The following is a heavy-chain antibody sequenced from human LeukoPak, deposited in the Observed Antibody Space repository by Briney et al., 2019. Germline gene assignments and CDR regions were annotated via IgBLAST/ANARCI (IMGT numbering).Heavy chain of an antibody. CDR3: ASTPPSYSSSFIPDY. D-gene: IGHD6-13*01. J-gene: IGHJ4*02. Sequence: GGSLRLSCAASGFTFSSYEMNWVRRAPGKGLEWVSYISSSGSTIYYADSVKGRFTISRDNAKNSLYLQMNSLRAEDTAVYYCASTPPSYSSSFIPDYWGQGTLVTVSS. CDR1: GFTFSSYE. CDR2: ISSSGSTI. V-gene: IGHV3-48*03.